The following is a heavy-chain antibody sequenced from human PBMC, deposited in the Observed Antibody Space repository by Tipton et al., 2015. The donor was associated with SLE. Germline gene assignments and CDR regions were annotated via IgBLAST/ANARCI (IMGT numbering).Heavy chain of an antibody. D-gene: IGHD1-26*01. V-gene: IGHV5-51*03. Sequence: QLVQSGAEVKEPGESLKISCKGSGDTFTNYWIGWVRQMPGKGLEWMGIIFPGDSETKYSASFQGQVTISADKSINTAYLQWSSLKASDTAMYYCARGGTDGARFFDYWGLGTLVTVSS. CDR2: IFPGDSET. CDR3: ARGGTDGARFFDY. CDR1: GDTFTNYW. J-gene: IGHJ4*02.